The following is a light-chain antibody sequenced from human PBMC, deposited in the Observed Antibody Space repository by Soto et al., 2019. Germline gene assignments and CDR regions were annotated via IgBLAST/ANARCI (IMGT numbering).Light chain of an antibody. Sequence: DIQMTQSPSTLSESVGDRVTITCRASQSISSWLAWYQQKPGKAPKLLIYDASSLESGVPSRFSGSGSGTEFTLTFSSLQPDDFATYYCQQYNSFPWTFGQGTKVDIK. CDR1: QSISSW. CDR3: QQYNSFPWT. J-gene: IGKJ1*01. V-gene: IGKV1-5*01. CDR2: DAS.